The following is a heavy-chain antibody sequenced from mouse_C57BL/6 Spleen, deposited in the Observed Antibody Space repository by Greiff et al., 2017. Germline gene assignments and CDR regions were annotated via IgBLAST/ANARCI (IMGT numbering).Heavy chain of an antibody. Sequence: QVQLQQPGAELVKPGASVKVSCKASGYTFTSYWMHWVKQRPGQGLEWIGRIHPSGSDTNYNQKFKGKATLTVDKSSSTAYMQLSSLTSEDSAVYYCAIGGVGSSPFAYWGQGTLVTVSA. D-gene: IGHD1-1*01. V-gene: IGHV1-74*01. CDR2: IHPSGSDT. CDR3: AIGGVGSSPFAY. J-gene: IGHJ3*01. CDR1: GYTFTSYW.